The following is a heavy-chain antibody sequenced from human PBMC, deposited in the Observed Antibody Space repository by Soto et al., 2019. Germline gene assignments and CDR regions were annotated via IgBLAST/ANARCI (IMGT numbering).Heavy chain of an antibody. J-gene: IGHJ6*02. D-gene: IGHD3-16*01. Sequence: AVKVSFKASGFTFTSSAVQWVRQARGQRLEWIGWIVVGSGNTNYAQKFRERVTITRDMSTGTAYMQLSSLRSDDTAVYYCAARGATGSSYYSGLDVWGQGTTVTVSS. CDR1: GFTFTSSA. V-gene: IGHV1-58*01. CDR2: IVVGSGNT. CDR3: AARGATGSSYYSGLDV.